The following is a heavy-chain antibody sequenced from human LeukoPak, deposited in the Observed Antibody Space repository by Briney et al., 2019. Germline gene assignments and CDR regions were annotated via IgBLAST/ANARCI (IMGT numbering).Heavy chain of an antibody. J-gene: IGHJ4*02. D-gene: IGHD6-6*01. CDR2: IIPIFGTA. CDR3: ARVTRGSSSALDYFDY. V-gene: IGHV1-69*05. CDR1: GGTFSSYA. Sequence: SVKVSCKASGGTFSSYAISWVRQAPGQGLEWMGGIIPIFGTANYAQKFQGRVTITTDESTSTAYMELSSLRSEDTAVCYCARVTRGSSSALDYFDYWGQGTLVTVSS.